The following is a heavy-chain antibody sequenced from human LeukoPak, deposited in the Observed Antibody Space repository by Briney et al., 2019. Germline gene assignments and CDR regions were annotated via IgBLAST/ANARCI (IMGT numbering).Heavy chain of an antibody. CDR3: ARGRGEGRGISMVRGVRAPSYNWFDP. V-gene: IGHV1-18*01. J-gene: IGHJ5*02. CDR1: GYTSTSYA. Sequence: ASVKVSCKASGYTSTSYAITWVRQAPGQGLEWMGWISAYNGNTNYAQKLQGRVTMTTDTSTNTAYMELKSLRSDDTAVYYCARGRGEGRGISMVRGVRAPSYNWFDPWGHGTLVTVSS. D-gene: IGHD3-10*01. CDR2: ISAYNGNT.